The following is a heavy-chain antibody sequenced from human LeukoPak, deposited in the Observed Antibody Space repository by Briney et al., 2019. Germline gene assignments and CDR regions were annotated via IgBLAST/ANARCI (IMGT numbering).Heavy chain of an antibody. CDR1: GFTFSSYA. J-gene: IGHJ4*02. CDR2: ISYDGSNK. D-gene: IGHD6-19*01. Sequence: PGRSLRLSCAASGFTFSSYAMHWVRQAPGKGLERVAVISYDGSNKYYADSVKGRFTISRDNSKNTLYLQINSLRAEDTAVYYCARDVSGRYDYWGQGTLVTVSS. CDR3: ARDVSGRYDY. V-gene: IGHV3-30-3*01.